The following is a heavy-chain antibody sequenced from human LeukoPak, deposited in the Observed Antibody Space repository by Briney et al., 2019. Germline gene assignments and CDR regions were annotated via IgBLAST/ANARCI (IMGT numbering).Heavy chain of an antibody. D-gene: IGHD3-22*01. Sequence: SETLSLTCAVYGGSFSGYYWSWIRQPPGKGLEWIGEINHSGRTNYNPSLKSRVTISVDTSKNQFSLKLSSVTAADTAVYYCARTSIYYDSSGYRSWGQGTLVTVSS. CDR2: INHSGRT. CDR3: ARTSIYYDSSGYRS. V-gene: IGHV4-34*01. J-gene: IGHJ5*02. CDR1: GGSFSGYY.